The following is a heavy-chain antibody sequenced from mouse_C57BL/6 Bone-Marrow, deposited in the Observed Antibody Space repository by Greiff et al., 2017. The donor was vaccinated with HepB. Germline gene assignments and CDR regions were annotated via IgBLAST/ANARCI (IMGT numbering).Heavy chain of an antibody. CDR2: IDPSDSYT. V-gene: IGHV1-69*01. J-gene: IGHJ4*01. CDR3: AREAYYAMDY. Sequence: QVQLQQPGAELVMPGASVKLSCKASGYTFTSYWMHWVKQRPGQGLEWIGEIDPSDSYTNYNQKFKGKSTLTVDKSSSTAYMQLSSLTSEDSAVSYCAREAYYAMDYWGQGTSVTVSS. CDR1: GYTFTSYW.